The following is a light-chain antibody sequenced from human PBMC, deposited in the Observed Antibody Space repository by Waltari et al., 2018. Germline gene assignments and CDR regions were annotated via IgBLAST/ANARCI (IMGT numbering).Light chain of an antibody. CDR3: QHYLRLPVT. V-gene: IGKV3-20*01. Sequence: EIVLTQSPGTLSFAPGERTTVTCRASQSVSRALAWYQQKPGQAPRLLIYGASTRATGIPDRFSGSCSGTDFSLTSSRLEADDFAVYYCQHYLRLPVTFGQGTTVEI. CDR2: GAS. CDR1: QSVSRA. J-gene: IGKJ1*01.